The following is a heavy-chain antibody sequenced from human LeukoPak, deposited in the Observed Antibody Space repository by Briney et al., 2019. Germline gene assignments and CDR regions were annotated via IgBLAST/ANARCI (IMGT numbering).Heavy chain of an antibody. V-gene: IGHV3-48*02. CDR3: AKELGGSSFDY. Sequence: PGGSLRLSCATSGFSFTDYPMNWVCQAPGKGLEWISNIRTTAEGAKYAYYADSVKGRVTISRDDGKNTLYLHMNSLRDDDTAVYYCAKELGGSSFDYWGQGALVSVSS. D-gene: IGHD2-15*01. CDR2: IRTTAEGAKYA. J-gene: IGHJ4*02. CDR1: GFSFTDYP.